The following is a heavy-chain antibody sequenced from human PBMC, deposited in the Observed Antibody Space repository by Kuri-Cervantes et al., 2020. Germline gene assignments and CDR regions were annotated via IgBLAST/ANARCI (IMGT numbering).Heavy chain of an antibody. J-gene: IGHJ2*01. CDR2: INWNGGTT. V-gene: IGHV3-20*04. CDR1: GFTFDDYA. CDR3: AREERSRDYWYFDL. Sequence: GESLKISCAASGFTFDDYAMHWVRQAPGKGLEWVSGINWNGGTTSYADSVKGRFTISRDNAKNSLYLQMNSLRVEDTAFYFCAREERSRDYWYFDLWGRGTLGTGAS.